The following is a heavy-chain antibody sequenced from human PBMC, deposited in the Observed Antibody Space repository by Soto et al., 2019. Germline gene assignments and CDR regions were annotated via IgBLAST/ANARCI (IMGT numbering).Heavy chain of an antibody. Sequence: SETLSLTCSVSGGSISSFTYYWGWIRQPPGKGLEWIGTFYYNENTYYNPSPKSRVTITVDTAKNQFSLNLRSVTAADTAMYFCARRERYYGSPGWFDPWGPGTMVTVSS. J-gene: IGHJ5*02. CDR1: GGSISSFTYY. CDR3: ARRERYYGSPGWFDP. D-gene: IGHD3-10*01. CDR2: FYYNENT. V-gene: IGHV4-39*01.